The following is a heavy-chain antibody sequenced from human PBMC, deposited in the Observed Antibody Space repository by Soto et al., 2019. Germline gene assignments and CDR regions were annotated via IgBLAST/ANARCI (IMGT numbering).Heavy chain of an antibody. CDR2: TIGSGGST. Sequence: EVQLFESGGDLVQPGGSLRLSCAASGFTFSSYAMTWVRQAPGKGLEWVSSTIGSGGSTYYADSVKGRFTISRDNSKNTLYLQMNSLRAEDTAVYYCAKRSGSDWYGPFDKWGQGTLVTVSS. D-gene: IGHD6-13*01. CDR1: GFTFSSYA. CDR3: AKRSGSDWYGPFDK. J-gene: IGHJ4*02. V-gene: IGHV3-23*01.